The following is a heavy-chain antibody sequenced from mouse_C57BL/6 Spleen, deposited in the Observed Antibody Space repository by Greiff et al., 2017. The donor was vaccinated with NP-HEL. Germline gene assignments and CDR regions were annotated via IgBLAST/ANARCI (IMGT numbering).Heavy chain of an antibody. CDR2: FYPGSGSI. CDR1: GYTFTEYT. D-gene: IGHD2-1*01. Sequence: QVQLKQSGAELVKPGASVKLSCKASGYTFTEYTIHWVKQRSGQGLEWIGWFYPGSGSIKYNEKFKDKATLTADKSSSTVYMELSRLTSEDSAVYFCARHEEIYYGHEAWFAYWGQGTLVTVSA. V-gene: IGHV1-62-2*01. J-gene: IGHJ3*01. CDR3: ARHEEIYYGHEAWFAY.